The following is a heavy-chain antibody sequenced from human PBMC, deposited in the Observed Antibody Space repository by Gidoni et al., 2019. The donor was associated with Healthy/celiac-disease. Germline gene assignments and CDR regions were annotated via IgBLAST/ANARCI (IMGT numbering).Heavy chain of an antibody. Sequence: EVQLVESGGVVVQPGGSLRLSCAASGFTFDDYTMHWVRQAPGKGLEWVSLISWDGGSTYYADSVKGRFTISRDNSKNSLYLQMNSLRTEDTALYYCAKDVIAAAGTGDYYYYGMDVWGQGTTVTVSS. V-gene: IGHV3-43*01. D-gene: IGHD6-13*01. CDR2: ISWDGGST. CDR3: AKDVIAAAGTGDYYYYGMDV. CDR1: GFTFDDYT. J-gene: IGHJ6*02.